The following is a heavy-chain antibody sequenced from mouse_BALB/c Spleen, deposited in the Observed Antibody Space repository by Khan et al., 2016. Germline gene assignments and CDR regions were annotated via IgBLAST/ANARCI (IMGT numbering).Heavy chain of an antibody. CDR3: NAIYYGNDVYFDY. J-gene: IGHJ2*01. CDR2: IDPENGDT. V-gene: IGHV14-4*02. Sequence: VQLQQSGAELVRSGASVKLSCTASVFNIKDYYMHWVKQRPEHGLEWIGWIDPENGDTEYAPKFQGKATMTADTSSNAAYLQFSSLTSEDSAVYYCNAIYYGNDVYFDYWGQGTTLTVSS. D-gene: IGHD2-2*01. CDR1: VFNIKDYY.